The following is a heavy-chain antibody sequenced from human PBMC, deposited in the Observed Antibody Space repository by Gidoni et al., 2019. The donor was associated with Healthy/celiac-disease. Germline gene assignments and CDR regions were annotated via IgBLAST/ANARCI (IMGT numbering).Heavy chain of an antibody. Sequence: QVQLVESGVCVVQPGSSLRLSCAASGFTFSSYGMHWVRQAPGKGLEWVAVIWYDGSNKYYADSVKGRFTISRENSKNTLYLKMNSLRAEDTAVYYCARDRDRGEDYWGQGTLVTVSS. D-gene: IGHD3-10*01. V-gene: IGHV3-33*01. CDR1: GFTFSSYG. J-gene: IGHJ4*02. CDR2: IWYDGSNK. CDR3: ARDRDRGEDY.